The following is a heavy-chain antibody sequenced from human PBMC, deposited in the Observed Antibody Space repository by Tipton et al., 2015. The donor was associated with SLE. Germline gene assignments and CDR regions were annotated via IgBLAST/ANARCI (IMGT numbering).Heavy chain of an antibody. D-gene: IGHD5-24*01. V-gene: IGHV4-39*07. Sequence: TLSLTCIVSGGPITTNLHYWAWIRQPPGTRLEWIGSIFYTGTTYYNPSLASRVTVSIDRSKNHFSLSLSSVTAADTAVYYCARRSVELAASFDNWGQGSLVTVSS. CDR3: ARRSVELAASFDN. CDR2: IFYTGTT. CDR1: GGPITTNLHY. J-gene: IGHJ4*02.